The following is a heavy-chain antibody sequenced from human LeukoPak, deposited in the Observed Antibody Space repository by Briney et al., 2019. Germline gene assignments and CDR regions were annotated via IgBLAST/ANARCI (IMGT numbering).Heavy chain of an antibody. CDR2: IWYDGSDK. CDR3: ARDRVLHYFEY. J-gene: IGHJ4*02. V-gene: IGHV3-33*01. D-gene: IGHD3-16*01. Sequence: GSLRLSCAASGFTFSSHGMHWVRRASGKGLEWVAVIWYDGSDKYYADSVKGRFTISRDNSKNTLYLQMTSLRADDTAVYYCARDRVLHYFEYWGQGALVTVSS. CDR1: GFTFSSHG.